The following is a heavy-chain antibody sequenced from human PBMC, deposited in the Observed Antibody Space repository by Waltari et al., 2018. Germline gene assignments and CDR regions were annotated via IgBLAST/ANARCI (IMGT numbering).Heavy chain of an antibody. Sequence: QVQLQESGPGLLKPSETLPLTCTVSGDSIRSSYWSWIRQPAGTGLEWIGRVHPSGSYNYNTSLTSRVTMSVDTSKNQFSLKLTSVAAADTAMYFCARGPRQAGTSSWIFDYWGQGILVTVSS. CDR1: GDSIRSSY. V-gene: IGHV4-4*07. CDR2: VHPSGSY. J-gene: IGHJ4*02. D-gene: IGHD6-13*01. CDR3: ARGPRQAGTSSWIFDY.